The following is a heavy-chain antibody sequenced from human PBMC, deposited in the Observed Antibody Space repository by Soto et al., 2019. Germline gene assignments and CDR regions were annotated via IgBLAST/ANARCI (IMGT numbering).Heavy chain of an antibody. CDR2: IIPIFGTA. CDR1: GGTFSSYA. J-gene: IGHJ5*02. CDR3: ARTTSIVVVPAAIPWSPFDH. Sequence: SVKVSCKASGGTFSSYAISWVRQAPGQGLEWMGGIIPIFGTANYAQKFQGRVTITADESTSTAYMELSSLRSEDTAVYYCARTTSIVVVPAAIPWSPFDHWGQGTLVTVSS. V-gene: IGHV1-69*13. D-gene: IGHD2-2*02.